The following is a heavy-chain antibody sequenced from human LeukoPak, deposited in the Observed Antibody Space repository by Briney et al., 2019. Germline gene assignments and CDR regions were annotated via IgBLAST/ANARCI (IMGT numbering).Heavy chain of an antibody. Sequence: PGGSLRLSCAASGVTVSSNYMSWVRQAPGKGLEWVSVVYSGGSTYYADSVKGRFTISRDNSKSTLYLQMNSLRAEDTAVYYCARGPGSGSYSKGYFDYWGQGTLVTVSS. V-gene: IGHV3-66*01. CDR1: GVTVSSNY. CDR2: VYSGGST. D-gene: IGHD3-10*01. CDR3: ARGPGSGSYSKGYFDY. J-gene: IGHJ4*02.